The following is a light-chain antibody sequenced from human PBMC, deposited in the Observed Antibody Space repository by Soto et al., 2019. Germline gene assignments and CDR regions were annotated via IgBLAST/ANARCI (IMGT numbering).Light chain of an antibody. J-gene: IGLJ2*01. CDR3: NSYTSSSTHVV. CDR1: SSDVGGYNY. CDR2: EVS. V-gene: IGLV2-14*01. Sequence: QSVLTQPASVSGSPGQSITISCTGTSSDVGGYNYVSWYQHHPGKAPKLMIYEVSNRPSGFSNRFSGSKSGNTASLTISGLQAEDEADYYCNSYTSSSTHVVFGGGTKLTVL.